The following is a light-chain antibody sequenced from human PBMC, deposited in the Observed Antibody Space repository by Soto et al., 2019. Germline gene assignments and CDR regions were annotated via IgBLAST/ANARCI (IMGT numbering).Light chain of an antibody. Sequence: QSALTQPPSASGSPGQSVTISCTGTSSDVGGYKYVSWYQQHPGKVPKLMIYEVSKRPSGVPDRFSGSKSGNTASLTVSGPQAEDEADYYCSSYAGSNTDYVFGTGTKVTVL. CDR3: SSYAGSNTDYV. V-gene: IGLV2-8*01. CDR1: SSDVGGYKY. J-gene: IGLJ1*01. CDR2: EVS.